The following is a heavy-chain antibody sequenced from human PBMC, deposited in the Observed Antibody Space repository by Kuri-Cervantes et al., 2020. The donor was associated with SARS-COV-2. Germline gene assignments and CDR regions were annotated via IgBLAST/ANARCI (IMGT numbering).Heavy chain of an antibody. Sequence: GSLRLSCIVSGGTISSSIHYWGWIRQPPGKGLEWNGSNYYSGSTYYNPSYKRRVTISVDTSKNQFSLKLSSVTAADTAVYYCARDSREITIFGAIYYGMDVWGQGTTVTVSS. CDR2: NYYSGST. J-gene: IGHJ6*02. D-gene: IGHD3-3*01. CDR1: GGTISSSIHY. CDR3: ARDSREITIFGAIYYGMDV. V-gene: IGHV4-39*07.